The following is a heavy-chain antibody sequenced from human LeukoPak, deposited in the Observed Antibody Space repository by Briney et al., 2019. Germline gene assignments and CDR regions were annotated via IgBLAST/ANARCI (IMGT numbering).Heavy chain of an antibody. CDR1: GFTFSSYG. Sequence: GGSLRLSCAASGFTFSSYGMHWVRQAPGKGLEWVAVIWYDGSNIWYADSVKGRFTISRDNSKNTLYLQMNSLRAEDTALYYCARARNDYDSNGFSLLEYWGQGTLVTVSS. J-gene: IGHJ4*02. CDR2: IWYDGSNI. D-gene: IGHD3-22*01. V-gene: IGHV3-33*08. CDR3: ARARNDYDSNGFSLLEY.